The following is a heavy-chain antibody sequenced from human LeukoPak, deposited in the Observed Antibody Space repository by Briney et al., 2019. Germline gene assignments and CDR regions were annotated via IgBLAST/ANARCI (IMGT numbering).Heavy chain of an antibody. D-gene: IGHD3-10*01. CDR2: INPNSGGT. J-gene: IGHJ4*02. CDR3: ARDYTVRGVIDY. V-gene: IGHV1-2*02. Sequence: ASVKVSCKASGYTFTGYYMHWVRQAPGQGLEWMGWINPNSGGTNYAQKFQGRVTMTRDTSISTAYMELSRLRSDDTAVYYCARDYTVRGVIDYWGQGTLVTVSS. CDR1: GYTFTGYY.